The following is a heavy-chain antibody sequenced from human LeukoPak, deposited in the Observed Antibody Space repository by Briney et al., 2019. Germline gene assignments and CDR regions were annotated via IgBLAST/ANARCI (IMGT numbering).Heavy chain of an antibody. CDR3: ARNKTYYDFSNWFDP. Sequence: PSETLSLTCTVSGGSISSYYWSWIRQPPGKGLEWIGYIYYSGSTNYNPSLKSRVTISVDTSKNQFSPKLSSVTAADTAVYYCARNKTYYDFSNWFDPWGQGTLVTVSS. D-gene: IGHD3-3*01. CDR2: IYYSGST. CDR1: GGSISSYY. V-gene: IGHV4-59*08. J-gene: IGHJ5*02.